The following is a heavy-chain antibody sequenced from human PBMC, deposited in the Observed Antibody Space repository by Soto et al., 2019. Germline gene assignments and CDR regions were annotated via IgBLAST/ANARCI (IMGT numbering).Heavy chain of an antibody. Sequence: ASVKVSGKGSAYSLTEYSMDWVRQDPGKGLEWMGGFDPEDGETIYAQKFQGRVTMTEDTSTDTAYMELSSLRSEDTAVYYCATDLPRYGDINCYCYGMDVWGQGTTVTVSS. D-gene: IGHD4-17*01. J-gene: IGHJ6*02. V-gene: IGHV1-24*01. CDR3: ATDLPRYGDINCYCYGMDV. CDR2: FDPEDGET. CDR1: AYSLTEYS.